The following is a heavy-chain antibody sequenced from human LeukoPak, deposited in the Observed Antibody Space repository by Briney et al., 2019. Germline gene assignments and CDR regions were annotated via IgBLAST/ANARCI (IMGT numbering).Heavy chain of an antibody. Sequence: SQTLSLTCAISGDSVSSISVAWNWIRQSPSRGLEWLGRTYYRSKWYYEYAVSVKSRINISPDTSKNQFSLQLTSVTPEDTAVYYCSLAGSEYHYGMDVWGQGTTVTVSS. CDR3: SLAGSEYHYGMDV. D-gene: IGHD3-10*01. CDR2: TYYRSKWYY. V-gene: IGHV6-1*01. J-gene: IGHJ6*02. CDR1: GDSVSSISVA.